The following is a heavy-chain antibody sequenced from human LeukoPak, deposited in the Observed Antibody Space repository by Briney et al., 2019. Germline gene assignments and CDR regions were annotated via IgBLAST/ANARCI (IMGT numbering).Heavy chain of an antibody. CDR1: GGSFSGYY. Sequence: SETLSLSCAAYGGSFSGYYWSWIRQPPGKGLEWIGEINHSGSTNYNPSLKSRVTISVDTSKNQFSLKLSSVTAADTAVYYCARILKPYYYDSSGYYDPWGQGTLVTVSS. V-gene: IGHV4-34*01. J-gene: IGHJ5*02. CDR3: ARILKPYYYDSSGYYDP. D-gene: IGHD3-22*01. CDR2: INHSGST.